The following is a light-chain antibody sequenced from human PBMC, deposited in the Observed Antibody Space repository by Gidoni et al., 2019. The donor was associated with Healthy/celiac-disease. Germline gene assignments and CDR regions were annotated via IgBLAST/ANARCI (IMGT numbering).Light chain of an antibody. Sequence: QSALTQPASVSGSPGQSVTISCTGTSSDVGGYNNVSWYQQHPGKAPKLIIYEVSNRPSGVSNRFSGSKSGNTASLTISGLQAEDEADYYCSSYTSSSTLGGVFGTGTKVTVL. V-gene: IGLV2-14*01. CDR3: SSYTSSSTLGGV. CDR1: SSDVGGYNN. CDR2: EVS. J-gene: IGLJ1*01.